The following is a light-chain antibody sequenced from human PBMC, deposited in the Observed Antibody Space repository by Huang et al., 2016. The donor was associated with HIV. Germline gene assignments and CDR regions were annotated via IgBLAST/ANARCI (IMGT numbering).Light chain of an antibody. Sequence: VIWMTQSPSLLSASKGDKVTITCRVRQGSDSYLSWYQQKPGRAPELLISAASTLQGGVPSRFNGSGSGTDFTLTISRLQSEDFANYYCQQYYTFPWTFGQGTKVDVK. CDR3: QQYYTFPWT. J-gene: IGKJ1*01. CDR1: QGSDSY. CDR2: AAS. V-gene: IGKV1D-8*01.